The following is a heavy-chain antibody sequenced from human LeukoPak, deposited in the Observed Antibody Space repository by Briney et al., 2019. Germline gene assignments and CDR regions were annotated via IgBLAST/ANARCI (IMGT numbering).Heavy chain of an antibody. D-gene: IGHD4-23*01. V-gene: IGHV3-30*02. J-gene: IGHJ4*02. CDR2: IRYAGSDK. CDR1: GFTFSSYG. Sequence: GGSLRLSCAASGFTFSSYGMHWVRQAPGKGLEWVTFIRYAGSDKYYAESVKGRFTISRDNSKNTMYLQMNSLRVEDTAVYYCAKDDPRWGFDYWGQGTLVTVSS. CDR3: AKDDPRWGFDY.